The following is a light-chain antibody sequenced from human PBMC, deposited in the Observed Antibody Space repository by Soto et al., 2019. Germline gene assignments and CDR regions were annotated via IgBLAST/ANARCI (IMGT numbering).Light chain of an antibody. CDR2: AAS. CDR3: QQTYSTPWT. V-gene: IGKV1-39*01. CDR1: QSISNY. J-gene: IGKJ1*01. Sequence: DIQMTQSPSSLSASVGDRVTITCRSSQSISNYLNWYQQKPGKAPTLLIYAASGLQGGVPSRFSGRGSGTDFTLTISNLKPEDFATYCGQQTYSTPWTFGQGTKVEIK.